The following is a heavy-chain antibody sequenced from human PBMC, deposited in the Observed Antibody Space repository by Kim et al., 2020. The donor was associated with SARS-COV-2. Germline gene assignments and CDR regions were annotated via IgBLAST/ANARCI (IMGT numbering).Heavy chain of an antibody. J-gene: IGHJ5*02. CDR2: IYYSGST. Sequence: SETLSLTCTVSGGSISSGGYYWSWIRQHPGKGLEWIGYIYYSGSTYYNPSLKSRVTISVDTSKNQFSLKLSSVTAADTAVYYCARGRDSSSWYSWFDPWGQGTLVTVSS. V-gene: IGHV4-31*03. CDR1: GGSISSGGYY. D-gene: IGHD6-13*01. CDR3: ARGRDSSSWYSWFDP.